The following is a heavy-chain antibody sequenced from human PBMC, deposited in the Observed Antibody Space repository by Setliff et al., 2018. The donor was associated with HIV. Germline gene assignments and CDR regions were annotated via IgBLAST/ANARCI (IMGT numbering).Heavy chain of an antibody. CDR2: IPHNGGT. CDR1: GYSIGSGSF. J-gene: IGHJ4*02. CDR3: ARYSTLTTNFDH. V-gene: IGHV4-38-2*01. Sequence: SETLSLTCAVSGYSIGSGSFWGWIRQPPGKGLEWIATIPHNGGTYYNPDPSLTGRVTISVDTSKNQFSLKLAFVTAADTAVYYCARYSTLTTNFDHWGQGTLVTVSS. D-gene: IGHD4-17*01.